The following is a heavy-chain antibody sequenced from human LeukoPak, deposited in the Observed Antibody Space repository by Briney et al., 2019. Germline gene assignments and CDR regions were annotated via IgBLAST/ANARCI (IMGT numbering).Heavy chain of an antibody. Sequence: ASVKVSCKASGYTFTGYYMHWVRQAPGQGLEWMGWINPNSGGTNYAQKLQGRVTMTTDTSTSTAYMELRSLRSDDTAVYYCARDSDIVVVPAGSFDPWGQGTLVTVSS. D-gene: IGHD2-2*01. CDR2: INPNSGGT. CDR1: GYTFTGYY. V-gene: IGHV1-2*02. J-gene: IGHJ5*02. CDR3: ARDSDIVVVPAGSFDP.